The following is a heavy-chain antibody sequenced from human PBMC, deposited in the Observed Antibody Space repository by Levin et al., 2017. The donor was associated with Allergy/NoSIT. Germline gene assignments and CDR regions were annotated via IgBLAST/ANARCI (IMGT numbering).Heavy chain of an antibody. Sequence: GGSLRLSCAASGFTFSNYDMHWVRQATGKGLEWVSAIGTAGDTYYPGSVKGRFTISRENAKNSLYLQMNSLRAGDPAGYYCARAGYDFWTGYPTDAFDIWGQGTMVTVSS. CDR2: IGTAGDT. J-gene: IGHJ3*02. V-gene: IGHV3-13*01. CDR3: ARAGYDFWTGYPTDAFDI. CDR1: GFTFSNYD. D-gene: IGHD3-3*01.